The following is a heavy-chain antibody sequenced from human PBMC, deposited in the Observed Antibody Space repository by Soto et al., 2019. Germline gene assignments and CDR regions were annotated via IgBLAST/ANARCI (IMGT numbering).Heavy chain of an antibody. J-gene: IGHJ4*02. V-gene: IGHV4-59*08. CDR3: ARRNDFWSGFPFDY. CDR1: GGSISSYY. CDR2: IYYSGST. D-gene: IGHD3-3*01. Sequence: SETLSLTCTVSGGSISSYYWSWIRQPPGKGLEWIGYIYYSGSTNYNPSLKSRVTISVDTSKNQFSLKLSSVTAADTAVYYCARRNDFWSGFPFDYWGQGTLVTVSS.